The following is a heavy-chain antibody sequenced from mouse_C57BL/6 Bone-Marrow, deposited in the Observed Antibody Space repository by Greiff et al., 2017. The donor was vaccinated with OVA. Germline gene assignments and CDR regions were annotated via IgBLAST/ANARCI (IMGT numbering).Heavy chain of an antibody. J-gene: IGHJ4*01. CDR2: ISYSGST. CDR1: GYSITSGYD. V-gene: IGHV3-1*01. Sequence: DVMLVESGPGMVKPSQSLSLTCTVTGYSITSGYDWHWIRHFPGNKLEWMGYISYSGSTNYNPSLKSRISITHDTSKNHFFLKLNSVTTEDTATYYCARGTGRWYAMDYWGQGTSVTVSS. CDR3: ARGTGRWYAMDY. D-gene: IGHD4-1*01.